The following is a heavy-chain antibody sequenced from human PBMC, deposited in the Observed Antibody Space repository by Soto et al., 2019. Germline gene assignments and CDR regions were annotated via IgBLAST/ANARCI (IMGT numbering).Heavy chain of an antibody. J-gene: IGHJ4*02. Sequence: ASVKVSCKASGGTFSSYAISWVRQAPGQGLEWMGGIIPIFGTAKYAQKFQGRVTITADKSTSTAYMELSSLRSEDTAVYYCARDPGRPLITGTTDWGQATLVTVSS. D-gene: IGHD1-7*01. V-gene: IGHV1-69*06. CDR2: IIPIFGTA. CDR3: ARDPGRPLITGTTD. CDR1: GGTFSSYA.